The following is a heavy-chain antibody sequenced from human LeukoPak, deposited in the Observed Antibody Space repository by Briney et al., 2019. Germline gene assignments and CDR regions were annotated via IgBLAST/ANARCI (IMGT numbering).Heavy chain of an antibody. D-gene: IGHD3-10*02. CDR3: AELGITMIGGV. J-gene: IGHJ6*04. CDR1: GFTFSSYE. CDR2: ISSSGSTI. Sequence: GGSLRLSCAASGFTFSSYEMNWVRQAPGKGLEWVSYISSSGSTIYYADSVKGRFTISRDNAKNSLYLQMSSLRAEDTAVYYCAELGITMIGGVWGKGTTVTVSS. V-gene: IGHV3-48*03.